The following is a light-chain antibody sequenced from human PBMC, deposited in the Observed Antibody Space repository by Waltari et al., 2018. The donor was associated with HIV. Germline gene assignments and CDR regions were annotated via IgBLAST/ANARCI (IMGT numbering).Light chain of an antibody. CDR2: ANI. J-gene: IGLJ2*01. CDR3: QSFDSSLTTSGVI. CDR1: SAHIGAGYD. Sequence: QSVLTQPPSVSGAPGQRVTITCTGSSAHIGAGYDVTWDPQLPGTAPKLLIYANINRPSGVPDRFSGSKSGSSASLAITGLQAEDEAHYYCQSFDSSLTTSGVIFGGGTKLTVL. V-gene: IGLV1-40*01.